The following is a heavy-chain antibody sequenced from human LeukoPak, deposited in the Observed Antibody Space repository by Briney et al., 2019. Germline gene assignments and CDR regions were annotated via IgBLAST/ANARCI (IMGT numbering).Heavy chain of an antibody. J-gene: IGHJ4*02. Sequence: SETLSLTCTVSGSSISSYYWSWIRQPPGKGLEWIGYIYYSGSTNYNPSLKSRVTISVDTSKNQFSLKLSSVTAADTAVYYCARQAGYSYGSDYWGQGTLVTVSS. V-gene: IGHV4-59*01. CDR1: GSSISSYY. CDR3: ARQAGYSYGSDY. CDR2: IYYSGST. D-gene: IGHD5-18*01.